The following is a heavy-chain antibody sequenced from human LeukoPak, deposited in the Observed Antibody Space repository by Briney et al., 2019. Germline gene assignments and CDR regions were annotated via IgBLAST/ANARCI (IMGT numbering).Heavy chain of an antibody. Sequence: GSLRLSCSVSGFTFSTYVMHSGRQAPREGLEYVSAISSNGDNTYYADSVKGRFTISRDNSKNTLYLQMSSLRADDTAVYYCVRGTGYWGQGTLVTVSS. CDR1: GFTFSTYV. CDR3: VRGTGY. CDR2: ISSNGDNT. J-gene: IGHJ4*02. V-gene: IGHV3-64D*06.